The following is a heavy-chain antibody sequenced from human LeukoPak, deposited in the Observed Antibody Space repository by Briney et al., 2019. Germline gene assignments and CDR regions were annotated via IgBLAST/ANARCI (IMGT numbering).Heavy chain of an antibody. CDR3: ARAPRIVGATTFFDY. V-gene: IGHV6-1*01. J-gene: IGHJ4*02. Sequence: PSQTLSLTCAISGDSVSSNSAAWNWIRQSPSRGLEWVGRIYYRSKWYNDYAVSVKSRITINPDTSKNQFSLQLNSVTPEDTAVYYCARAPRIVGATTFFDYWGQGTLVTVSS. D-gene: IGHD1-26*01. CDR1: GDSVSSNSAA. CDR2: IYYRSKWYN.